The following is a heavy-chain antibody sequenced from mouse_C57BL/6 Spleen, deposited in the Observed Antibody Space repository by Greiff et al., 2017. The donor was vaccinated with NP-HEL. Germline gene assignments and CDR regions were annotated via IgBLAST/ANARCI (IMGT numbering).Heavy chain of an antibody. CDR3: ARGGYYRDWYFDV. V-gene: IGHV1-53*01. Sequence: VQLQQSGTELVKPGASVKLSCKASGYTFTSYWMHWVKQRPGQGLEWIGNINHSTGGTNYNEKFKSKATLTVDKSSSTAYMQLSSLTSEDSAVYYGARGGYYRDWYFDVGGTGTTVTVSS. D-gene: IGHD2-12*01. J-gene: IGHJ1*03. CDR1: GYTFTSYW. CDR2: INHSTGGT.